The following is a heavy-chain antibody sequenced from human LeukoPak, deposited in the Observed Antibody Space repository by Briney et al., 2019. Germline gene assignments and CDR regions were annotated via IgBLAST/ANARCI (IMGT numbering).Heavy chain of an antibody. CDR1: GLTFRSYS. V-gene: IGHV3-48*02. Sequence: GGSLRLSCAASGLTFRSYSMDWVRQAPGKGLEWVSHISSGSNSINYADSVKGRFTISRDNAKNSLLLQMNSLRDEDTAVYYCARVSTVTTLVYWGQGTLVTVSS. CDR3: ARVSTVTTLVY. CDR2: ISSGSNSI. D-gene: IGHD4-17*01. J-gene: IGHJ4*02.